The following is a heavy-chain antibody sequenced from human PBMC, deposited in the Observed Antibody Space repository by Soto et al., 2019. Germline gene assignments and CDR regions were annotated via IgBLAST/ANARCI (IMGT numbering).Heavy chain of an antibody. D-gene: IGHD3-16*02. Sequence: GASVKVSCKASGFTFTGSSIHWVRQAPGQNLQWLGWIDTNNGRTKYSQSFQGRVTISRDTSASTAYMELRSLRSHDTAVYYCARHTKDYDYIWGSYPHFDYWGQGTLVTVSS. J-gene: IGHJ4*02. CDR1: GFTFTGSS. V-gene: IGHV1-3*04. CDR3: ARHTKDYDYIWGSYPHFDY. CDR2: IDTNNGRT.